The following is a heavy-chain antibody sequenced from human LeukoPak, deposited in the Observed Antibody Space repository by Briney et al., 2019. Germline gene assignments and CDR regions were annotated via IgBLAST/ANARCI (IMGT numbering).Heavy chain of an antibody. CDR3: ATTFRYCSSTGRPACAFDI. D-gene: IGHD2-2*01. CDR2: IIPIFGTA. Sequence: ASVKVSCKASGGTFSSYAISWVRQAPGQGLEWMGGIIPIFGTANYAQKFQGRVTITTDESTSTAYMELSSLRSEDTAVYYCATTFRYCSSTGRPACAFDIWGQGTMVTVSS. V-gene: IGHV1-69*05. J-gene: IGHJ3*02. CDR1: GGTFSSYA.